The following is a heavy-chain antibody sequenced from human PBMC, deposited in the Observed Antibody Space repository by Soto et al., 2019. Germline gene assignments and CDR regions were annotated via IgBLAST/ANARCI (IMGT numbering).Heavy chain of an antibody. Sequence: GGSLRLSCAASGFTFSIFDMHWVRQAPGKGLEWVSAIGAAGDPYYPGSVKGRLTISRENAKNSLYLQMNSLRAGDTAVYYCAKSSSDSLTSFDYWGQGTLVTVSS. V-gene: IGHV3-13*05. CDR1: GFTFSIFD. CDR3: AKSSSDSLTSFDY. J-gene: IGHJ4*02. CDR2: IGAAGDP. D-gene: IGHD2-21*02.